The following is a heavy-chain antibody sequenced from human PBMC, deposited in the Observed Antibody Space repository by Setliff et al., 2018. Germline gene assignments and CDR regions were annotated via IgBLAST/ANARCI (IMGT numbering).Heavy chain of an antibody. V-gene: IGHV1-3*01. Sequence: ASVKVSCKASGYTFTSYAMHWVRQAPGQRLEWMGWINAGNGNTKYSQKFQGRVTITRDTSASTACMELSSLRSEDTAVYYCARGEAGYGGNLDYWGQGTLVTVSS. CDR1: GYTFTSYA. J-gene: IGHJ4*02. CDR2: INAGNGNT. D-gene: IGHD2-15*01. CDR3: ARGEAGYGGNLDY.